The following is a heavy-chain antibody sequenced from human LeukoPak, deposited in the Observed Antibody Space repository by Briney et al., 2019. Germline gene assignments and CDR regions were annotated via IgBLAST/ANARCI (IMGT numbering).Heavy chain of an antibody. V-gene: IGHV3-23*01. CDR1: GFTFTNYA. CDR2: ISSSGVST. CDR3: AKGGSESSYSYGDY. J-gene: IGHJ4*02. Sequence: GGSLRLSCAASGFTFTNYAMSWVRQAPGRGLEWVSSISSSGVSTYHTDPVKGRFTISRDNSKNTLYLQMNSLGAGDTAVYYCAKGGSESSYSYGDYWGQGTLVTVSS. D-gene: IGHD5-18*01.